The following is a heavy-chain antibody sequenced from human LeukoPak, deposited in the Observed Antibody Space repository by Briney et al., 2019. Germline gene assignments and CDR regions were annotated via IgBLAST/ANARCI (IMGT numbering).Heavy chain of an antibody. CDR3: ARARSSVTTVTTPGY. V-gene: IGHV1-46*01. J-gene: IGHJ4*02. D-gene: IGHD4-17*01. CDR1: GYTFTSYY. Sequence: ASVKVSCKASGYTFTSYYMHWVRQAPGQGLEWMGIVNPSGGSTRYAQKFQGRVTMTRDTSTSTVYMELSRLRSEDTAVYYCARARSSVTTVTTPGYWGQGTLVTVSS. CDR2: VNPSGGST.